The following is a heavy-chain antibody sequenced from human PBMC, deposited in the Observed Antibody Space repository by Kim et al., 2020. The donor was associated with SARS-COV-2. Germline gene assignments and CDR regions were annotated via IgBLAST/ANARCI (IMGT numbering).Heavy chain of an antibody. CDR2: ISYGGNT. CDR3: ARSYLLQYLDCTATTYYY. D-gene: IGHD3-3*01. CDR1: GGSFRDYY. V-gene: IGHV4-34*01. Sequence: SETLSLTCAVQGGSFRDYYWTWIRQSPGKGLEWIGEISYGGNTNYNPFLGSRVTMSIDTSRNFFSLKMTSVTAADTAVYYCARSYLLQYLDCTATTYYY. J-gene: IGHJ6*01.